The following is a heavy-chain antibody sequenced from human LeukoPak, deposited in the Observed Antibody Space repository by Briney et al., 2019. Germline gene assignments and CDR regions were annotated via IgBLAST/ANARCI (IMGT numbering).Heavy chain of an antibody. CDR1: GYTFTSYF. Sequence: ASVKVSCKASGYTFTSYFMHWVRQAPGQGLEWMGVIDPSGGSTTYAQKFQGRVTMTRDTSTSTVYMELSSLRSEDTAVYYCAREDLYYYDSSGSEYFQHWGQGTLVTVSP. V-gene: IGHV1-46*01. J-gene: IGHJ1*01. CDR2: IDPSGGST. D-gene: IGHD3-22*01. CDR3: AREDLYYYDSSGSEYFQH.